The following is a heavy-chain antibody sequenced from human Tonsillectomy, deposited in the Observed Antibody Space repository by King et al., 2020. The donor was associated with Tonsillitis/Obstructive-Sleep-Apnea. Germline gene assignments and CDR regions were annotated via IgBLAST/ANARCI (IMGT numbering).Heavy chain of an antibody. CDR1: GGSISSYY. D-gene: IGHD3-3*01. V-gene: IGHV4-59*08. CDR3: ARHWTNVFWRGGYFDL. J-gene: IGHJ2*01. Sequence: VQLQESGPGLVKPSETLSLTCTVSGGSISSYYWSWIRQPPGKGLEWIGYIYYSGSTNYNPSLKSRVTISVDTSKKQFSLKLSSVTAADTAVYYCARHWTNVFWRGGYFDLWGRGTLVTVSS. CDR2: IYYSGST.